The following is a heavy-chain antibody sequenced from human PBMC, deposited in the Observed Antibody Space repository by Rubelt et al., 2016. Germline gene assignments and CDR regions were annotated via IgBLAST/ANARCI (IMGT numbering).Heavy chain of an antibody. Sequence: GKGLEWMGIIYPGDSDTRYSPSFQGQVTISADKSISTAYLQWSSLKASDTAMYYCARLDWGSGSNYLDYWGQGTLVTVSS. J-gene: IGHJ4*02. CDR2: IYPGDSDT. CDR3: ARLDWGSGSNYLDY. D-gene: IGHD3/OR15-3a*01. V-gene: IGHV5-51*01.